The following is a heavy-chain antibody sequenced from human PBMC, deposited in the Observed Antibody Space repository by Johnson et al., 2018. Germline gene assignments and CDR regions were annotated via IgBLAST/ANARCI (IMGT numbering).Heavy chain of an antibody. D-gene: IGHD5-24*01. CDR3: ARDLEMATTSGAFDI. J-gene: IGHJ1*01. Sequence: QVQLVQSGAEVKKPGSSVKVCCKASGGTFSSYAISWVRQAPGQGLEWMGGIIPIFGTANSAQKFQGRVTITADESTSTAYMERSSLRSEDTAVYYCARDLEMATTSGAFDIWGQGTLVTVSS. V-gene: IGHV1-69*01. CDR2: IIPIFGTA. CDR1: GGTFSSYA.